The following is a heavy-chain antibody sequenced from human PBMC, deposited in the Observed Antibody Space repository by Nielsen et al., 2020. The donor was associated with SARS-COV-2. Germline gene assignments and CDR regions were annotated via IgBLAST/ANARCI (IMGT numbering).Heavy chain of an antibody. CDR1: GGSINNYH. J-gene: IGHJ6*02. CDR2: IYYTGST. Sequence: SETLSLTCVVAGGSINNYHWSRIRQPPGKGLEWIGYIYYTGSTNWNPSLKSRLTISVDTSQNQFSLKLGSVTAADAAVYYCARGGYYSNTLDVWGQGTTVTVSS. V-gene: IGHV4-59*01. CDR3: ARGGYYSNTLDV.